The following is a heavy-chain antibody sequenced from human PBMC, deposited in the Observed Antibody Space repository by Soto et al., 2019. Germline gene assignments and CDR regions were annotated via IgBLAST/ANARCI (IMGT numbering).Heavy chain of an antibody. J-gene: IGHJ6*03. CDR2: INAGNGNK. CDR3: ARSRSSSWYSHYYYYMDV. V-gene: IGHV1-3*01. CDR1: GYTFTSYA. Sequence: GASVKVSCKASGYTFTSYAMHWVRQAPGQRLEWMGWINAGNGNKKYSQKFQGRVTITRDTSASTAYMELSSLRSEDTAVYYCARSRSSSWYSHYYYYMDVWGKGTTVTVSS. D-gene: IGHD6-13*01.